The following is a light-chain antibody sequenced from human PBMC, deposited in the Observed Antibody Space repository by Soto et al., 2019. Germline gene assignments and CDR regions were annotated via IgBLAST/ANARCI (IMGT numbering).Light chain of an antibody. CDR2: AAS. J-gene: IGKJ1*01. CDR1: QTIMTS. Sequence: EIQITQNQSSLSASVGDEVTIPCRASQTIMTSLNWYQLKPGRAPKLLLYAASTLQRGVPSRFSGGGYGTESPLIISREQEEDFASYCCQYYNSYSFGQGTMVDNK. CDR3: QYYNSYS. V-gene: IGKV1-39*01.